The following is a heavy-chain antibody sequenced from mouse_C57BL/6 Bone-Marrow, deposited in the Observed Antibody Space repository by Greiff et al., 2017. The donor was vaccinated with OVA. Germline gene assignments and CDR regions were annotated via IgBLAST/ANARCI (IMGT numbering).Heavy chain of an antibody. D-gene: IGHD2-12*01. Sequence: VQLQQSGPELVKPGASVKISCKASGYAFSSSWMNWVKQRPGKGLEWIGRIYPGDGDTNYNGKFKGKATLTADKSSSTAYMQLSSLTSEDSAVYVYARERFLLYPLFDYWGQGTTLTVSS. CDR1: GYAFSSSW. CDR2: IYPGDGDT. J-gene: IGHJ2*01. V-gene: IGHV1-82*01. CDR3: ARERFLLYPLFDY.